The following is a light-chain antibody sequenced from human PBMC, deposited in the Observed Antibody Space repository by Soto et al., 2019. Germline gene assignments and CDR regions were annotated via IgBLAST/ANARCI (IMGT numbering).Light chain of an antibody. J-gene: IGKJ1*01. Sequence: DIQMTQSPSTLSASVGDTVTITCQASQTISRWLAWYQQKPGKAPRLLIYTASTLESGVPSRFSASGSGTEFTLTISSLHPDDFATYYCQEYNNYWTFGQGTKVDIK. CDR2: TAS. CDR1: QTISRW. V-gene: IGKV1-5*01. CDR3: QEYNNYWT.